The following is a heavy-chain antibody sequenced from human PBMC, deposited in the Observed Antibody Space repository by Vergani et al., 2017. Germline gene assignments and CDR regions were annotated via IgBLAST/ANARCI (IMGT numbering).Heavy chain of an antibody. D-gene: IGHD3-22*01. CDR3: ARDRPSSVVVITTGLDY. CDR2: IWYDGSNK. V-gene: IGHV3-33*01. Sequence: QVQLVESGGGVVQPGRSLRLSCAASGFTFSSYGMHWVRQAPGKGVEWVAVIWYDGSNKYYADSVKGRFTISRDNSKNTLYLQMNSLRAEDTAVYYCARDRPSSVVVITTGLDYWGQGTLVTVSS. CDR1: GFTFSSYG. J-gene: IGHJ4*02.